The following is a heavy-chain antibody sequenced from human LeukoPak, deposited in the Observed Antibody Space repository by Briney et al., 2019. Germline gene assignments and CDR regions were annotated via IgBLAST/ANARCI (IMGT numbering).Heavy chain of an antibody. D-gene: IGHD3-9*01. J-gene: IGHJ4*02. CDR1: GLTFSSYS. CDR3: ARGHYDILTGYYTGSDY. V-gene: IGHV3-21*01. Sequence: GGSLRLSCAASGLTFSSYSMNWVRQAPGKGLEWVSSISSSSSYIYYADSVKGRFTISRDNAKNSLYLQMNSLRAEDTAVYYCARGHYDILTGYYTGSDYWGQGTLVTVSS. CDR2: ISSSSSYI.